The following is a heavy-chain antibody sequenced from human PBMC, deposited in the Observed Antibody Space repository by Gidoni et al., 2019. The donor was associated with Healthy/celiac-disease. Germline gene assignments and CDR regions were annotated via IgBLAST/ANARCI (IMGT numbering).Heavy chain of an antibody. CDR3: ASTIIGMHYYDSSGYYSGWFDP. CDR2: IIPIVGTA. V-gene: IGHV1-69*01. J-gene: IGHJ5*02. D-gene: IGHD3-22*01. CDR1: GGTFSSYA. Sequence: QVQLVQSGAEVKKPGSSVKVSCKASGGTFSSYAIRWVRQAPGQGLEWMGGIIPIVGTANYAQKFQGRVTITADESTSTAYMELSSLRSEDTAVYYCASTIIGMHYYDSSGYYSGWFDPWGQGTLVTVSS.